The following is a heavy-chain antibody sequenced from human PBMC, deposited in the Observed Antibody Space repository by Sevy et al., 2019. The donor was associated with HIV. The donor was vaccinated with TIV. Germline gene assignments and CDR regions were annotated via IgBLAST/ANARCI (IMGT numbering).Heavy chain of an antibody. Sequence: GGSLRLSCAASGFTFSDYYMSWIRQAPGKGLEWVSYISSSGSTIYYADSVKGRFTISRDNAKNSLYLQRNSLRAEDTAVYYCARDRSRYYGSGSFLVDYWGQGTLVTVSS. D-gene: IGHD3-10*01. CDR1: GFTFSDYY. J-gene: IGHJ4*02. V-gene: IGHV3-11*01. CDR3: ARDRSRYYGSGSFLVDY. CDR2: ISSSGSTI.